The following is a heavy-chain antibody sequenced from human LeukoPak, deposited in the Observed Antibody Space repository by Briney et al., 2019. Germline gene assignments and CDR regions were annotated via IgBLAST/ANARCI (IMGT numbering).Heavy chain of an antibody. CDR2: ISGSSSKI. V-gene: IGHV3-48*04. CDR3: AKTLVASPGNTGGP. D-gene: IGHD6-6*01. J-gene: IGHJ5*02. CDR1: GFTFSACS. Sequence: GGSLRLSCAASGFTFSACSMNWVRQAPGKGLEWVSYISGSSSKIHYADSVKGRFTTSRDNAKSSLYLQMNSLRAEDTAVYYCAKTLVASPGNTGGPWGQGTLVTVSS.